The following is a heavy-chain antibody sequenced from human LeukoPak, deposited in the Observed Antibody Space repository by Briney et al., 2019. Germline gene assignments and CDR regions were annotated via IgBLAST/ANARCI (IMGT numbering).Heavy chain of an antibody. CDR1: DFAFSSEA. J-gene: IGHJ4*02. D-gene: IGHD6-13*01. V-gene: IGHV3-23*01. CDR2: ISPAGGTT. Sequence: GGSLRLSCAASDFAFSSEAIGWVRQPPGGGLEWVSTISPAGGTTYYAESMKGRFTISRDNSKSTLFLQMNSLRVEDTAVYYCTKVRSGSSSWALRVFDYWGQGALVTVSS. CDR3: TKVRSGSSSWALRVFDY.